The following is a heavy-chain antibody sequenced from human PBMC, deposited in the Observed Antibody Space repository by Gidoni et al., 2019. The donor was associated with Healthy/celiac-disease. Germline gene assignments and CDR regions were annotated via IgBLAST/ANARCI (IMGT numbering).Heavy chain of an antibody. V-gene: IGHV4-39*01. Sequence: QLQLQESGPGLVKPSETLSLTCTVSGGSIRSSSYYWGWIRQPPGKGLEWIGSIYYSGSTYYNPALKSRVTISVDTSKNQFSLKLSSVTAADTAVYYCARHTVGGDWFDYWGQGTLVTVSS. CDR3: ARHTVGGDWFDY. CDR2: IYYSGST. CDR1: GGSIRSSSYY. J-gene: IGHJ4*02. D-gene: IGHD2-21*02.